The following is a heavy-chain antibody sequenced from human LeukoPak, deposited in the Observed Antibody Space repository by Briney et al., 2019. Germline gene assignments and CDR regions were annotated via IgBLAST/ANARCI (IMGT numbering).Heavy chain of an antibody. CDR1: GITFTNYG. J-gene: IGHJ4*02. Sequence: PGRSLRLSCVASGITFTNYGIHWVRQAPGKGLQWMTSITRDGADKYYADSVKGRFTTSRDNSKNTLFLQMNSLRAEDTAIYYCAKYGPQDSGSSHFDYWGQGALVTASS. V-gene: IGHV3-30*18. CDR3: AKYGPQDSGSSHFDY. CDR2: ITRDGADK. D-gene: IGHD1-26*01.